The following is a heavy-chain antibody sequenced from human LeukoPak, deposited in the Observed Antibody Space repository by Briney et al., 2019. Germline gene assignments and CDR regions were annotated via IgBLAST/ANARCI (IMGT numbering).Heavy chain of an antibody. CDR2: ISGSGGST. V-gene: IGHV3-23*01. CDR3: ARGTEYQPSPHY. D-gene: IGHD2-2*01. CDR1: GFTFSSYA. J-gene: IGHJ4*02. Sequence: GGSLRLSCAASGFTFSSYAMSWVRQAPGKGLEWVSAISGSGGSTYYADSVKGRFTISRDNSKNALYLQMNSLRAEDTAVYYCARGTEYQPSPHYWGQGTLVTVSS.